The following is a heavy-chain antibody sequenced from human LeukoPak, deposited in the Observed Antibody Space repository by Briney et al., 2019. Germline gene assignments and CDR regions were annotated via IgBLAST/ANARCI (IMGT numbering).Heavy chain of an antibody. CDR3: ARDDYRTTMSYYYYYMDV. Sequence: GGSLRLSCAASDFSFITYAMSWVRQVPGKGLEWVSTISGGGDATYYADSVKGRFTISRDNSKNTLYLQMNSLRAEDTAVYYCARDDYRTTMSYYYYYMDVWGKGTTVTVSS. J-gene: IGHJ6*03. V-gene: IGHV3-23*01. CDR1: DFSFITYA. CDR2: ISGGGDAT. D-gene: IGHD4-11*01.